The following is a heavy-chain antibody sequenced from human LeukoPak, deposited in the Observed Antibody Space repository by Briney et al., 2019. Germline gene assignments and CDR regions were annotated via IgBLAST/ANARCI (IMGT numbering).Heavy chain of an antibody. J-gene: IGHJ4*02. CDR1: GFTFSSYA. CDR3: AKDRGIAVAPPDY. V-gene: IGHV3-23*01. CDR2: ISGSGGST. Sequence: GALRLSCAASGFTFSSYAMSWVRQAPGKGLEWVSAISGSGGSTYYADSVKGRFTISRDNSKNTLYLQMNSLRAEDTAVYYCAKDRGIAVAPPDYWGQGTLVTVSS. D-gene: IGHD6-19*01.